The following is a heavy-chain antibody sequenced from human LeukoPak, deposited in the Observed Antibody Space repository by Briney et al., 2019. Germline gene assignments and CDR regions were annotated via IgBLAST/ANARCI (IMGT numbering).Heavy chain of an antibody. V-gene: IGHV4-59*12. CDR3: ARGGTVTSHATDV. CDR2: IYYSGST. Sequence: PSETLSLTCTVSGGSISSYYWSWIRQPPGKGLEWIGYIYYSGSTYYNPSLKSRVTISVDTSKNQFSLKLSSVTAADTAVYYCARGGTVTSHATDVWGQGTTVTVSS. CDR1: GGSISSYY. J-gene: IGHJ6*02. D-gene: IGHD4-17*01.